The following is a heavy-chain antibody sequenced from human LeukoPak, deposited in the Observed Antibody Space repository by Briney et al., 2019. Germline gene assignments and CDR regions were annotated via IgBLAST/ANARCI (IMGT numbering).Heavy chain of an antibody. V-gene: IGHV1-24*01. Sequence: ASVKVSCKVSGYTLTELSMHWVRQAPGKGLEWMGGFDPEDGETIYAQKFQGRVTMTRNTSISTAYMELSSLRSEDTAVYYCARGRGSGSQTLDFDYWGQGTLVTVSS. CDR3: ARGRGSGSQTLDFDY. J-gene: IGHJ4*02. CDR2: FDPEDGET. D-gene: IGHD3-10*01. CDR1: GYTLTELS.